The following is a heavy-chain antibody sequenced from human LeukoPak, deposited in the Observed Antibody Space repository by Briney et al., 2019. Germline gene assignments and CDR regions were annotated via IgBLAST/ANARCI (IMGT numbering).Heavy chain of an antibody. D-gene: IGHD2-2*01. J-gene: IGHJ4*02. Sequence: SETLSLTCTVSGGSISSYYWGWIRQPPGKGLEWIGYIYYSGSTNYNPSLKSRVTISVDTSKNQFSLKLSSVTAADTAVYYCARQSQYCSSTSCYLDYWGQGTLVTVSS. CDR2: IYYSGST. V-gene: IGHV4-59*08. CDR1: GGSISSYY. CDR3: ARQSQYCSSTSCYLDY.